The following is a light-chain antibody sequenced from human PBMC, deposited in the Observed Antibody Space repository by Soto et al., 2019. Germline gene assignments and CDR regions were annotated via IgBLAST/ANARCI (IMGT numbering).Light chain of an antibody. CDR2: GAS. Sequence: VMTLYTATLSVSPGERASPSCSAIRSVTNNYLAWHQQKPGQTPRLLIYGASSRATGIPDRFSGSGSGTDFTLTISRLEPEDFAVYYCQQYGSSPPWTFGQGTMVDI. V-gene: IGKV3-20*01. J-gene: IGKJ1*01. CDR3: QQYGSSPPWT. CDR1: RSVTNNY.